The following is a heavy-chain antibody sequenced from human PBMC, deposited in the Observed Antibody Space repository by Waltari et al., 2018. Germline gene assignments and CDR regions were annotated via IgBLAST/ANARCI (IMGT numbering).Heavy chain of an antibody. Sequence: EVQLVETGGGLIQPGGSLRLSCAASGFTVSSNYMSWVRQAPGKGLEWVSVIYSGGSTYYADTVKGRFTISRDNSKNTLYLQMNSLRAEDTAVYYCARLLWVGAFDIWGQGTMVTVSS. D-gene: IGHD2-2*01. CDR2: IYSGGST. CDR1: GFTVSSNY. J-gene: IGHJ3*02. V-gene: IGHV3-53*02. CDR3: ARLLWVGAFDI.